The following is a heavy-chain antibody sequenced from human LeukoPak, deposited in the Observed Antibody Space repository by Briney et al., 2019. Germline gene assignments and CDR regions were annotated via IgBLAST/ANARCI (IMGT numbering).Heavy chain of an antibody. CDR1: GFTFSSYG. Sequence: GRSLRLSCAASGFTFSSYGMHWVRQAPGKGLEWVAVISYDGSNKYYADSVKGRFTISRDNSKNTLYLQMNSLRAEDTAVYYCAKGNNYYDSSGYSYFDYWGQGTLVTVSS. D-gene: IGHD3-22*01. CDR3: AKGNNYYDSSGYSYFDY. CDR2: ISYDGSNK. J-gene: IGHJ4*02. V-gene: IGHV3-30*18.